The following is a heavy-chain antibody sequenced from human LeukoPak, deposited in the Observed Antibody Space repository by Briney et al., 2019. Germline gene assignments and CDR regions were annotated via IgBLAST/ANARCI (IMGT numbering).Heavy chain of an antibody. D-gene: IGHD5-18*01. CDR1: GFTFSTYA. CDR2: ISYDGGDK. V-gene: IGHV3-30-3*01. CDR3: ASFPWIQLWFAGY. Sequence: GRSLRLSCAASGFTFSTYAMHWVRQAPGKGLEWVAVISYDGGDKYYADSVKGRFTISRDNSKSTLYLQMNSLRAEDTAVYYCASFPWIQLWFAGYWGRGTLVTVSS. J-gene: IGHJ4*02.